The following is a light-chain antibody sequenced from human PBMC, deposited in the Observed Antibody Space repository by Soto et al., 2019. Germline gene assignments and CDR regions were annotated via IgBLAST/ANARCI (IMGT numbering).Light chain of an antibody. Sequence: DIHMTQSPSTLSASVGDRVTITCRASQSISTYLAWYQQKPGKAPKLLIYHASNLESGVPSRFSGSGSGTEFTLTISSLQPDDFATYYCQQYNRYSYTFGQGTRLEIK. CDR1: QSISTY. V-gene: IGKV1-5*01. J-gene: IGKJ5*01. CDR3: QQYNRYSYT. CDR2: HAS.